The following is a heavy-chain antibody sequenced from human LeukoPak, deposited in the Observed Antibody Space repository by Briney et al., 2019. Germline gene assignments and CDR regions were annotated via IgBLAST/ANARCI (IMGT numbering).Heavy chain of an antibody. CDR3: ASFSGYYYYFDY. CDR1: GITLSGYW. V-gene: IGHV3-7*01. CDR2: IKQDGSDK. Sequence: GGSLRLSCAASGITLSGYWMSWVRQAPGKGLEWVASIKQDGSDKYHVDSVKGRFTISRDNVKNSLYLQMSSLRAEDTAVYYCASFSGYYYYFDYWGQGTLVTVSS. D-gene: IGHD3-22*01. J-gene: IGHJ4*02.